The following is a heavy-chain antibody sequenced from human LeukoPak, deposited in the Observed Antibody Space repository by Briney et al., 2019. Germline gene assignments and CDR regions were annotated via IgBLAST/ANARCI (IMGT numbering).Heavy chain of an antibody. D-gene: IGHD1-26*01. CDR2: IYPGDSDT. J-gene: IGHJ3*02. CDR1: GYSFTSYW. CDR3: ARQDSGSYRLSAFDI. V-gene: IGHV5-51*01. Sequence: GESLKISCKGSGYSFTSYWIGWVRPMPGKGLEWMGIIYPGDSDTRYSPSFQSQVTISADKSISTAYLQWSSLKASDTAMYYCARQDSGSYRLSAFDIWGQGTMVTVSS.